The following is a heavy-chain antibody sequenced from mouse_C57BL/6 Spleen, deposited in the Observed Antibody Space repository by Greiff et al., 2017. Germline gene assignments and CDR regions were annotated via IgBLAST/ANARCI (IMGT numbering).Heavy chain of an antibody. J-gene: IGHJ2*01. CDR1: GFNIKDDY. V-gene: IGHV14-4*01. Sequence: VQLQQSGAELVRPGASVKLSCTASGFNIKDDYMHWVKQRPEQGLEWIGWIDPENGDTEYASKFQGKATITADTSSNTAYLQLSSLTSEDTAVYYCTQGYYGSSAPGDWGQGTTLTVST. D-gene: IGHD1-1*01. CDR2: IDPENGDT. CDR3: TQGYYGSSAPGD.